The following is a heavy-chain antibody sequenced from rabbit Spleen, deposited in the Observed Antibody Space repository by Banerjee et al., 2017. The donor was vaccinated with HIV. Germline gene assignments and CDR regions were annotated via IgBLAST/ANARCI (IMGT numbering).Heavy chain of an antibody. CDR2: IYAGDGST. CDR1: GFSLFMYW. Sequence: ESGGGLVKPGGTLTLTCKASGFSLFMYWMCWVRQAPGKGLEWIACIYAGDGSTDYANWVNGRFTISKTSSTVDLKMTSLTAADTATYFCARDKELDIWGYEFNLWGPGTLVTVS. CDR3: ARDKELDIWGYEFNL. V-gene: IGHV1S42*01. J-gene: IGHJ4*01. D-gene: IGHD3-1*01.